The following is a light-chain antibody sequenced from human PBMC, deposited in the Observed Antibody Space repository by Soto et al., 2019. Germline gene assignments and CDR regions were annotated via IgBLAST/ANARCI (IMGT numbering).Light chain of an antibody. CDR1: QSVDSN. V-gene: IGKV3-11*01. J-gene: IGKJ4*01. CDR3: QHRSNWPLT. Sequence: EIVLTQSPATLSLSPGERATLSCRASQSVDSNLGWYQQKPGQAPKLLIYDASKRTTGIPARFSGSGSGTDFTLTISSREPEDFAVYYCQHRSNWPLTFGGGTKVEIK. CDR2: DAS.